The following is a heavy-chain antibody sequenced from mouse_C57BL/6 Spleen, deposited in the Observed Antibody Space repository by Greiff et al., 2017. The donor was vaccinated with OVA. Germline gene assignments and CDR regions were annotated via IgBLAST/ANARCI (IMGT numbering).Heavy chain of an antibody. V-gene: IGHV2-5*01. CDR2: IWRGGST. CDR3: AKTDYYGSSLYYAMDY. Sequence: QVQLKQSGPGLVQPSQSLSITCTVSGFSLTSYGVHWVRQSPGKGLEWLGVIWRGGSTDYNAAFMSRLSITKDNSKSQVFFKMNSLQADDTAIYYCAKTDYYGSSLYYAMDYWGQGTSVTVSS. CDR1: GFSLTSYG. J-gene: IGHJ4*01. D-gene: IGHD1-1*01.